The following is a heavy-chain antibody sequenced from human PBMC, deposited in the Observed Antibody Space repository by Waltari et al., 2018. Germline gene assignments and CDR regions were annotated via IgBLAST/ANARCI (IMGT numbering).Heavy chain of an antibody. J-gene: IGHJ4*02. CDR2: IRSKAYGGTT. V-gene: IGHV3-49*04. D-gene: IGHD3-22*01. Sequence: EVQLVESGGGLVQPGRSLRLSCTASGFTFGAYAMSWVRQAPGKGLEWVGFIRSKAYGGTTEYAASVKGRFTISRDDSKSIAYLQMNSLKTEDTAVYYCTRVQSDYYDSSGYLFYWGQGTLVTVSS. CDR1: GFTFGAYA. CDR3: TRVQSDYYDSSGYLFY.